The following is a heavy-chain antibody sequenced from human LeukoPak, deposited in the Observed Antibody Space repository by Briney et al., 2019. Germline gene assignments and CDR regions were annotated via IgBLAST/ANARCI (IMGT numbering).Heavy chain of an antibody. J-gene: IGHJ5*02. D-gene: IGHD3-22*01. CDR2: INPNSGGT. CDR3: ARLAYYYDSSGTP. Sequence: ASVKVSCKASGYTFTGYYMHWVRQAPGQGLKWMGWINPNSGGTNYAQKFQGRVTMTRDTSISTAYMELSRLRSDDTAVYYCARLAYYYDSSGTPWGQGTLVTVSS. V-gene: IGHV1-2*02. CDR1: GYTFTGYY.